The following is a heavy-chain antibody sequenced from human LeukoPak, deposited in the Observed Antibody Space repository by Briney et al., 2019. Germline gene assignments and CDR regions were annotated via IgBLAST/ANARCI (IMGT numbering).Heavy chain of an antibody. CDR3: ARDYGLAVADTEY. Sequence: PGGSLRLSCAASGFTVSSNYMSWVRQAPGKGLEWVSVIYSGGSTYYADSVKGRFTISRDNSKNTLYLQMNSLRAEDTAVYYCARDYGLAVADTEYWGQGTLVTVSS. CDR1: GFTVSSNY. V-gene: IGHV3-53*01. J-gene: IGHJ4*02. CDR2: IYSGGST. D-gene: IGHD6-19*01.